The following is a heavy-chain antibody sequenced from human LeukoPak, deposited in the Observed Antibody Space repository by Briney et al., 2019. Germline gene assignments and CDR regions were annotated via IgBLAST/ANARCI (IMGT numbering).Heavy chain of an antibody. CDR2: IFKGGST. CDR1: GGSISSYY. V-gene: IGHV4-59*12. Sequence: SETLSLTCTVSGGSISSYYWSWIRQPPGMGLEWIGYIFKGGSTYYNPSLKSRVSMSVDGSKSQFSLNLTSVTAADTAVYYCARATALKGAAAGPLDDWGQGTLVTVSS. CDR3: ARATALKGAAAGPLDD. J-gene: IGHJ4*02. D-gene: IGHD6-13*01.